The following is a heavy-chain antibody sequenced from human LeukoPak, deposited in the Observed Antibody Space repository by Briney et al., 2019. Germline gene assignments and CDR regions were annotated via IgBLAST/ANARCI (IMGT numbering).Heavy chain of an antibody. V-gene: IGHV4-39*01. J-gene: IGHJ4*02. CDR3: ARAPSYRRYSYHS. CDR2: LVYDGTP. CDR1: RASITSESSY. Sequence: SETLSLTCTVSRASITSESSYSGWIHQPPGKGFQCIGGLVYDGTPHYNPSLQSHVSISADTSNNQFSLKLASVTASDTGVYFCARAPSYRRYSYHSWGQGTLVTVSS. D-gene: IGHD3-16*02.